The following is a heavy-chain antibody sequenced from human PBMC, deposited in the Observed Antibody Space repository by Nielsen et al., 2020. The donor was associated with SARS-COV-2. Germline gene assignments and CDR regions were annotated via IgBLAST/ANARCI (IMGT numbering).Heavy chain of an antibody. Sequence: ASVKVSCKASGYTFTSYDINWVRQATGQGLEWMGWINAGNGNTKYSQKFQGRVTITGDTSASTAYMELSSLRSEDTAVYYCASERGYSGYDRGTFDYWGQGTLVTVSS. CDR3: ASERGYSGYDRGTFDY. CDR1: GYTFTSYD. J-gene: IGHJ4*02. V-gene: IGHV1-3*01. CDR2: INAGNGNT. D-gene: IGHD5-12*01.